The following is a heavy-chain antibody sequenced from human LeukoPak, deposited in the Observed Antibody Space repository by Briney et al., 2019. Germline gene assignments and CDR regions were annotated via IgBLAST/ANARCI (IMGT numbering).Heavy chain of an antibody. CDR2: IKQHGSEK. D-gene: IGHD3-16*01. CDR3: ATVMMNTHNAFDI. V-gene: IGHV3-7*05. Sequence: PGGSLRLSCEASGFSFSNYWMTWVRQAPGKGLEWVANIKQHGSEKDYVDSVKGRFTLSRDNAKNSVYLQMNSLRAEDTAVYYCATVMMNTHNAFDIWGQGTVVTVSS. CDR1: GFSFSNYW. J-gene: IGHJ3*02.